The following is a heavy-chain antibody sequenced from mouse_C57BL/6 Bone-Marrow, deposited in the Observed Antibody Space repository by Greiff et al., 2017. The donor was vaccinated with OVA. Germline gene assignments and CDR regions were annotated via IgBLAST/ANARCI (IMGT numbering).Heavy chain of an antibody. D-gene: IGHD1-1*01. CDR1: GYTFTNYW. CDR3: ARSDYGSSAWFAY. V-gene: IGHV1-63*01. J-gene: IGHJ3*01. Sequence: VMLVESGAELVRPGTSVKMSCKASGYTFTNYWIGWAKQRPGHGLEWIGDIYPGGGYTNYNEKFKGKATLTADKSSSTAYMQFSSLTSEDSAIYYCARSDYGSSAWFAYWGQGTLVTVSA. CDR2: IYPGGGYT.